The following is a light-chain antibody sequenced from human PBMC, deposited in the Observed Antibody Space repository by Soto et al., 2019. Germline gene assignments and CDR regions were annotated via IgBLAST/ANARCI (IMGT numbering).Light chain of an antibody. CDR2: DVS. Sequence: EIVLTQSPGTLSLSPGESATLSCRASQSVSARSAWYNHQPGQPPRLLLSDVSTRASGVAARFSGSGSATAFTLLTSRLQPEDYEPYYCQHYQGGHPIAFGQGTRLEIK. CDR3: QHYQGGHPIA. CDR1: QSVSAR. V-gene: IGKV3-11*01. J-gene: IGKJ5*01.